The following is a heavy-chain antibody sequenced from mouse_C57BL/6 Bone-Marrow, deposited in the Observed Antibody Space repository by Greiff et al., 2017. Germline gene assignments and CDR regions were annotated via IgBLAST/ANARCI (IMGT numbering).Heavy chain of an antibody. Sequence: EVNLVESGGGLVKPGGSLKLSCAASGFTFSSYAMSWVRQTPEKRLEWVATISDGGSYTYYPDNVKGRFTISRDNAKNNLYLQMSHLKSEDTAMYYCARDLYYYGSSFDYWGQGTTLTVSS. CDR1: GFTFSSYA. D-gene: IGHD1-1*01. CDR2: ISDGGSYT. J-gene: IGHJ2*01. CDR3: ARDLYYYGSSFDY. V-gene: IGHV5-4*01.